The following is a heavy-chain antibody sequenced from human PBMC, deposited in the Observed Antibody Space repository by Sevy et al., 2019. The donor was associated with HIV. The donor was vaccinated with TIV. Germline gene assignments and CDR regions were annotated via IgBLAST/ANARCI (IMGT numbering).Heavy chain of an antibody. V-gene: IGHV3-15*01. CDR3: VRDGVSSGWYRGYYFDY. D-gene: IGHD6-19*01. CDR2: IKSKPDGGTT. J-gene: IGHJ4*02. CDR1: GFTFSYAW. Sequence: GGSLRLSCAASGFTFSYAWMSWVRQAPGKGLEWVGRIKSKPDGGTTDYAAPVKGRFTISRDNSRNTLSLQMNSLRAEDTAVYYCVRDGVSSGWYRGYYFDYWGQGTLVTVSS.